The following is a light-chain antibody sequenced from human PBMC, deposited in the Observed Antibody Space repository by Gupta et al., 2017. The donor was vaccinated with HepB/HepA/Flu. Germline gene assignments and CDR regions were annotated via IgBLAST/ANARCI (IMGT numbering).Light chain of an antibody. V-gene: IGLV2-14*03. CDR3: SSYTSSSPVV. CDR1: SSDVSGYNY. Sequence: QSALTQPASVSGSPGQSLTISCTGTSSDVSGYNYVSWYQQHPGKAPKLVIYNVSNRPSGVSNRFSGSKSGNAASLTISGLQAEDEADYYCSSYTSSSPVVFGGGTKLTVL. CDR2: NVS. J-gene: IGLJ2*01.